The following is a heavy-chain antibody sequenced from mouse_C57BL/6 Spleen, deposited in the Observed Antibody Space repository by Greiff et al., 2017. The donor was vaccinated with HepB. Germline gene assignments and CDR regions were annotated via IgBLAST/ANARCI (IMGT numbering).Heavy chain of an antibody. CDR3: ARYDYDEPYYAMDY. V-gene: IGHV2-5*01. J-gene: IGHJ4*01. CDR2: IWRGGST. D-gene: IGHD2-4*01. Sequence: VQLQPSGPGLVQPSQSLSITCTVSGFSFTSYGVHWVRQSPGEGLEWLGVIWRGGSTDYNAAFMARLSITKDNSKGQVFCKMNSLQADDTSIYYCARYDYDEPYYAMDYWGQGTSVTVSS. CDR1: GFSFTSYG.